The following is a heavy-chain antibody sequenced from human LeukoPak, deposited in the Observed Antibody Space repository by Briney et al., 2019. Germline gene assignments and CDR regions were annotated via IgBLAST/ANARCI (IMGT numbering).Heavy chain of an antibody. CDR1: GYTFTCYY. CDR3: ARTQTTGPRYFDL. D-gene: IGHD4-17*01. J-gene: IGHJ2*01. CDR2: INPNSGGT. V-gene: IGHV1-2*06. Sequence: ASVKVSCKASGYTFTCYYMHWVRQAPGQGLEWMGRINPNSGGTNYAQKFQGRVTMTRDTSISTAYMELSRLKSDDTAVYYCARTQTTGPRYFDLWGRGTLVTVSS.